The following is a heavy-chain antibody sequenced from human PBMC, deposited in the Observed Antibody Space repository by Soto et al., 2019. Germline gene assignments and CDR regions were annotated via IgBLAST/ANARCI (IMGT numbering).Heavy chain of an antibody. CDR1: GFTFSSYA. Sequence: EVQLLESGGGLVQPGRSLRLSCPASGFTFSSYAMNWVRQAPGKGLEWVSAMSGTGGSTYYADSVKGRFTISRDNSKDRRCLQMNSLRVEDTAVFYCAKAGVSSGWSPSYSDYWGQGTLVTVSS. D-gene: IGHD6-19*01. CDR3: AKAGVSSGWSPSYSDY. J-gene: IGHJ4*02. V-gene: IGHV3-23*01. CDR2: MSGTGGST.